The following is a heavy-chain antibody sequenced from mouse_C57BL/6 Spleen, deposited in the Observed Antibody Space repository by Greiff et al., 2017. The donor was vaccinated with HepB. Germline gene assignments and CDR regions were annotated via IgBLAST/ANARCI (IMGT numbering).Heavy chain of an antibody. CDR2: IDPETGGT. V-gene: IGHV1-15*01. CDR3: TRRGSLAH. J-gene: IGHJ3*01. CDR1: GYTFTDYE. Sequence: QVQLQQSGAELVRPGASVTLSCKASGYTFTDYEMHWVKQTPVHGLEWIGAIDPETGGTAYNQKFKGKAILTADKSSSTAYMELRSLTSEDSAVYYCTRRGSLAHWGQGTLVTVSA.